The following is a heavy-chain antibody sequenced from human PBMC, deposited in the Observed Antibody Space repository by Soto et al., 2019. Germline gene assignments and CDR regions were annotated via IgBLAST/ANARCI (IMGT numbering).Heavy chain of an antibody. CDR3: ARELELRLGYYYMDV. D-gene: IGHD1-7*01. J-gene: IGHJ6*03. Sequence: ASVKVSCKASGYTFTSYYMHWVRQAPGQGLEWMGIINPSGGSTSYAQKFQGRVTMTRDTSTSTVYTELSSLRSEDTAVYYCARELELRLGYYYMDVWGKGTTVTVSS. CDR1: GYTFTSYY. V-gene: IGHV1-46*01. CDR2: INPSGGST.